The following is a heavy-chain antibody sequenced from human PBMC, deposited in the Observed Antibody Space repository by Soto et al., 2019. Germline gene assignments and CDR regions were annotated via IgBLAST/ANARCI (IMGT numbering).Heavy chain of an antibody. J-gene: IGHJ4*02. D-gene: IGHD3-22*01. CDR2: IIPIFGTA. CDR1: GGTFSSYA. V-gene: IGHV1-69*13. CDR3: ARDLYDSSGIFDY. Sequence: SVKVSCKASGGTFSSYAISWVRQAPGQGLEWMGGIIPIFGTANYAQKFQGRVTITADESTSTAYMELSSLRSEDTAVYYCARDLYDSSGIFDYWGQGTLVTVSS.